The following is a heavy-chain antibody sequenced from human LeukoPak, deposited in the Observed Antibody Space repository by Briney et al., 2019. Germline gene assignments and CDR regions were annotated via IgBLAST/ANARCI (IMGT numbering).Heavy chain of an antibody. CDR1: GFMFSSYW. J-gene: IGHJ5*02. CDR3: ASLVGWGRFDH. Sequence: GGSLRLSCEASGFMFSSYWMTWVRQAPGKGLEWVASIKLDGSESRYVDSVKGRFTLSRDNDKKSLYLHMNSLRAEDTGVYYCASLVGWGRFDHWGQGTLLTVSS. CDR2: IKLDGSES. V-gene: IGHV3-7*01. D-gene: IGHD6-6*01.